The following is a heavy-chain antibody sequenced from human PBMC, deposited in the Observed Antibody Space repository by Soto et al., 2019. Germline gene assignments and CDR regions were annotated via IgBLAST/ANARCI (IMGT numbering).Heavy chain of an antibody. Sequence: ETLSLTCTVSGGSISSGSFYWGWIRQPPGKGLEWIGSIYYSGSTSYNPSLKSRVTISVDTSKNQFSLKVSSVTAADTAVYYCARHSGPYSSSWFAHWGQGTLVTVSS. J-gene: IGHJ5*02. CDR1: GGSISSGSFY. CDR2: IYYSGST. CDR3: ARHSGPYSSSWFAH. D-gene: IGHD6-13*01. V-gene: IGHV4-39*01.